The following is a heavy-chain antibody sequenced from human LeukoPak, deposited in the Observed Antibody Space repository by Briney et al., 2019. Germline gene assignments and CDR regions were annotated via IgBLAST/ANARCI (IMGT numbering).Heavy chain of an antibody. Sequence: GASVKVSCKASGYTFSSYYLLWVRQAPEQGLEWMGMINPSGGSTTYAQEFQGRVTLTRDTSTSTVYMEVRSLRSDDTAVYYCARYGAAFGPIDYWGQGTLVTASS. D-gene: IGHD3-10*01. CDR3: ARYGAAFGPIDY. V-gene: IGHV1-46*01. CDR2: INPSGGST. CDR1: GYTFSSYY. J-gene: IGHJ4*02.